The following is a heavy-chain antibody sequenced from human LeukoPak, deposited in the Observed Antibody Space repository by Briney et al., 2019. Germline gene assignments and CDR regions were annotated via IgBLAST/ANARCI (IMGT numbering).Heavy chain of an antibody. D-gene: IGHD5-18*01. J-gene: IGHJ3*02. V-gene: IGHV1-2*02. CDR3: ARDTTAMEIANAFDI. CDR1: GYTFTSYY. Sequence: ASVKVSCKASGYTFTSYYMHWVRQAPGQGLEWMGWINPNSGGTNYAQKFQGRVTMTRDTSISTAYMELSRLRSDDTAVYYCARDTTAMEIANAFDIWGQGTMVTVSS. CDR2: INPNSGGT.